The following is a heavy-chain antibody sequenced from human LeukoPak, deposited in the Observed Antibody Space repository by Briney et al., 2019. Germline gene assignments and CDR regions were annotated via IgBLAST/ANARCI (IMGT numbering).Heavy chain of an antibody. CDR2: IIPIFGTA. CDR1: GGTFSSYA. Sequence: SVKVSCKASGGTFSSYAISWVRQALGQGLEWMGGIIPIFGTANYAQKFQGRVTITADESTSTAYMELSSLRSEDTAVYYCARDGGYLPLYGMDVWGQGTTVTVSS. J-gene: IGHJ6*02. CDR3: ARDGGYLPLYGMDV. V-gene: IGHV1-69*13. D-gene: IGHD5-12*01.